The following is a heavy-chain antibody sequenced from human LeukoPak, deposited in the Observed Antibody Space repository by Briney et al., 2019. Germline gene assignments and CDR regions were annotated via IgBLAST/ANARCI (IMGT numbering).Heavy chain of an antibody. J-gene: IGHJ3*02. CDR3: ARDTKSSWYATYDI. CDR1: GGSFSGYY. CDR2: IYYSGST. D-gene: IGHD6-13*01. V-gene: IGHV4-59*01. Sequence: PSETLSLTCAVYGGSFSGYYWSWIRQPPGKGLEWIGYIYYSGSTNYNPSLKSRVTISVDTSKNQFSLKLSSVTAADTAVYYCARDTKSSWYATYDIWGQGTMVTVPS.